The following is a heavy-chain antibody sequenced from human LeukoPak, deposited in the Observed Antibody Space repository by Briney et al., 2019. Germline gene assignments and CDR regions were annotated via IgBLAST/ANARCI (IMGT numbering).Heavy chain of an antibody. D-gene: IGHD2-15*01. CDR1: GGSISSYY. J-gene: IGHJ4*02. V-gene: IGHV4-59*08. CDR3: ARHSYGRDCSGGSCYVFDY. CDR2: IYYSGNT. Sequence: SETLSLTCTVSGGSISSYYWSWIRQPPGKGLEWIGYIYYSGNTNYNPSLKSRVTISVDTSKNQFSLKLSSVTAADTAVYYCARHSYGRDCSGGSCYVFDYWGQGTLVTVSS.